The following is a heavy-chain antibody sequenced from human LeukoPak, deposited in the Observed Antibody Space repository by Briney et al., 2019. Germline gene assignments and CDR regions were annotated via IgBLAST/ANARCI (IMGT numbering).Heavy chain of an antibody. V-gene: IGHV3-30*18. D-gene: IGHD6-19*01. Sequence: GGSLRLSCAASGFTFSSYGMHWVRQAPGKGLEWVAVISYDGSNKYYADSVKGRFTISRDNSKNTLYLQMNSLRAEDTAVYYCAKVLPNSGWFFDYWGQGTLVTVSS. CDR2: ISYDGSNK. CDR3: AKVLPNSGWFFDY. J-gene: IGHJ4*02. CDR1: GFTFSSYG.